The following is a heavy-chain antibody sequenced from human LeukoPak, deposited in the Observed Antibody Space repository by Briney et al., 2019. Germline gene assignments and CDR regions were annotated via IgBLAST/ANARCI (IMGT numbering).Heavy chain of an antibody. V-gene: IGHV4-34*01. CDR3: ARSGIQLWLPRYFQH. Sequence: SETLSLTCAVYGGSFSGYYWSWIRQPPGKGLEWIGEINHSGSTNYNPSLKSRVTISVDTSKNQFSLKLSSVTAADTAVYYCARSGIQLWLPRYFQHWGQGTLVTVSS. CDR1: GGSFSGYY. D-gene: IGHD5-18*01. J-gene: IGHJ1*01. CDR2: INHSGST.